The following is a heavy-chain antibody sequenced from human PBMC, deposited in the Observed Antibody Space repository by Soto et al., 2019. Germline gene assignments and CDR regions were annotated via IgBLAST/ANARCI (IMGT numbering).Heavy chain of an antibody. J-gene: IGHJ4*02. CDR2: IYPGGVNT. CDR3: ARGTYFDY. V-gene: IGHV1-46*01. CDR1: GYSSTSHY. Sequence: ASVKVSFKAIGYSSTSHYMHWVRQAPGQGLGWMGTIYPGGVNTGYAQKFKGRVTMTKDTSTSTAYMELKSLTSEDTAVYYCARGTYFDYWGQGTLVTVSS.